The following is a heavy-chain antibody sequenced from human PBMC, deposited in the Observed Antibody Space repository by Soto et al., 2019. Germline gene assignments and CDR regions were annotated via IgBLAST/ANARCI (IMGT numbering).Heavy chain of an antibody. CDR1: GGTFSSYA. CDR3: ARGKIVVVPAAIQNWFDP. D-gene: IGHD2-2*02. V-gene: IGHV1-69*13. CDR2: IIPIFGTA. Sequence: SVKVSCKASGGTFSSYAISWVRQAPGQGLEWMGGIIPIFGTANYAQKFQGRVTITADESTSTAYMELSSLRSEDTAVYYCARGKIVVVPAAIQNWFDPWGQGTLVTVSS. J-gene: IGHJ5*02.